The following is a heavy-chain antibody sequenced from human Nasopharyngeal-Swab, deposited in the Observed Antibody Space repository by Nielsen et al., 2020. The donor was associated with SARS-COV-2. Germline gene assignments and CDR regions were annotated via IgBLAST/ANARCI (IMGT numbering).Heavy chain of an antibody. D-gene: IGHD3-10*01. J-gene: IGHJ4*02. CDR2: IDPSDSYT. CDR3: AIETMVRGVIIPPNP. V-gene: IGHV5-10-1*01. CDR1: GYSFTSYW. Sequence: GESLKISCKGSGYSFTSYWISWVRQMPGKGLEWMGRIDPSDSYTNYSPSFQGHVTISADKSISTAYLQWSSLKASDTAMYYCAIETMVRGVIIPPNPWGQGTLVTASS.